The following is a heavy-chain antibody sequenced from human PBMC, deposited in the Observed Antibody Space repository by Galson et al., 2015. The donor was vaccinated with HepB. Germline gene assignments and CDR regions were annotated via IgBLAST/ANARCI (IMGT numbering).Heavy chain of an antibody. D-gene: IGHD5-24*01. V-gene: IGHV3-66*01. CDR1: GFTVSSKY. Sequence: SLRLSCAASGFTVSSKYMNWVRQAPGKGLEWVSVIYSGGSTYYADSVKGRFTISRDNSKNTLYLQMNSLRAEDTAVYYCAREVGDGYDYYFDSWAREPWSPSPQ. CDR3: AREVGDGYDYYFDS. J-gene: IGHJ4*02. CDR2: IYSGGST.